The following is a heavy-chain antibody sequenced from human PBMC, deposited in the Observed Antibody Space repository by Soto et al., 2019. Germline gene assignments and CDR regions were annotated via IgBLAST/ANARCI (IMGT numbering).Heavy chain of an antibody. V-gene: IGHV1-58*01. CDR3: AARSGSFYLHPTQYYGMDV. CDR1: GFTLTSSA. Sequence: QMQLVQYGPEVKKPGTSVKVSCKASGFTLTSSAVRWVRQARGQRLEWIGWIVVGSGNTNYAQKFQERVTITRDMSTSTAYMELSSLRSEDTPVYYCAARSGSFYLHPTQYYGMDVWGQGTTVTVSS. D-gene: IGHD3-10*01. CDR2: IVVGSGNT. J-gene: IGHJ6*02.